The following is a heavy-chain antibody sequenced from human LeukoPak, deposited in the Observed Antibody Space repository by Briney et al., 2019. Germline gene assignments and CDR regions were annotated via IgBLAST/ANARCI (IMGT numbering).Heavy chain of an antibody. CDR3: ARGNRCSSTSCPIKRLYYMDV. D-gene: IGHD2-2*01. Sequence: KASETLSLTCAVYGGSFSGYYWSWIRQPPGKGLEWIGEINHSGTTNYNPSLKSRVTISADTSKNQFSLKLSSVTAADTAVYYCARGNRCSSTSCPIKRLYYMDVWGKGTTVTVSS. J-gene: IGHJ6*03. CDR2: INHSGTT. CDR1: GGSFSGYY. V-gene: IGHV4-34*01.